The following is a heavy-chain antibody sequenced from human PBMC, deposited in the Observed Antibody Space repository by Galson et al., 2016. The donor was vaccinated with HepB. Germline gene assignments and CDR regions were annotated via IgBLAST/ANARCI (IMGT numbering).Heavy chain of an antibody. Sequence: PALVKPTQTLTLTCTLSGFSLSTRGVGVGWVRQPPGRALDWLAVVYWDDDKRYSPSLKNRFTIIKDTSKNQVFLTMTNMAPVDPATYYCPHTLRWPDHYFGSWRQGALVTVSS. CDR3: PHTLRWPDHYFGS. CDR2: VYWDDDK. V-gene: IGHV2-5*02. CDR1: GFSLSTRGVG. D-gene: IGHD4-23*01. J-gene: IGHJ4*02.